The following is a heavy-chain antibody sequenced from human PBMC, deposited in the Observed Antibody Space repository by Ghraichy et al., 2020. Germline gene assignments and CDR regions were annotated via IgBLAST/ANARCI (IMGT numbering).Heavy chain of an antibody. V-gene: IGHV1-46*01. J-gene: IGHJ3*02. CDR1: GYTFTSYY. CDR2: INPSGGST. D-gene: IGHD5-12*01. CDR3: ARDRSVSDIVATIGDAFDI. Sequence: ASVKVSCKASGYTFTSYYMHWVRQAPGQGLEWMGIINPSGGSTSYAQKFQGRVTMTRDTSTSTVYMELSSLRSEDTAVYYCARDRSVSDIVATIGDAFDIWGQGTMVTVSS.